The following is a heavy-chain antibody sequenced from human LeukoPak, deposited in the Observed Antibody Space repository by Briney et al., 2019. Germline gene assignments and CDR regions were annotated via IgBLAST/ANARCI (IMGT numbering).Heavy chain of an antibody. J-gene: IGHJ5*02. Sequence: GASVKVSCKASGYTFTSYGISWVRQAPGQGLEWMGWISAYNGNTNYAQKLQGRVTMTTDTSTGTAYMELRSLGPDDTAVYYCARGPELWFGETNWFDPWGQGTLVTVSS. V-gene: IGHV1-18*04. CDR3: ARGPELWFGETNWFDP. CDR2: ISAYNGNT. CDR1: GYTFTSYG. D-gene: IGHD3-10*01.